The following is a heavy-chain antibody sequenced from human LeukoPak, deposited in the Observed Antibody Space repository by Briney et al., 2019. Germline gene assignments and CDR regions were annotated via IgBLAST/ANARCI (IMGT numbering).Heavy chain of an antibody. CDR3: AKAGITIFGVASDY. CDR2: ISGSGGST. CDR1: GFTFSSYW. V-gene: IGHV3-23*01. Sequence: QPGGSLRLSCAASGFTFSSYWMSWVRQAPGKGLEWVSAISGSGGSTYYADSVKGRFTISRDNSKNTLYLQMNSLRAEDTAVYYCAKAGITIFGVASDYWGQGTLVTVSS. D-gene: IGHD3-3*01. J-gene: IGHJ4*02.